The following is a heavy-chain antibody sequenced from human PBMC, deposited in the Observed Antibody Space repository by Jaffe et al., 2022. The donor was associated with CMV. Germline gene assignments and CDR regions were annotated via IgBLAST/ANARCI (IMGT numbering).Heavy chain of an antibody. CDR3: ARTHYDFWSGNSPPVDY. D-gene: IGHD3-3*01. CDR2: IIPILGIA. CDR1: GGTFSSYA. Sequence: QVQLVQSGAEVKKPGSSVKVSCKASGGTFSSYAISWVRQAPGQGLEWMGRIIPILGIANYAQKFQGRVTITADKSTSTAYMELSSLRSEDTAVYYCARTHYDFWSGNSPPVDYWGQGTLVTVSS. J-gene: IGHJ4*02. V-gene: IGHV1-69*09.